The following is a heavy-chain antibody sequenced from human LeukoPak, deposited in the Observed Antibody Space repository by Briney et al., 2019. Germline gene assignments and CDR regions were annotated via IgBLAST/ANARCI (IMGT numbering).Heavy chain of an antibody. Sequence: SETLSLTCTVSGGSISSSSYYWGWIRQPPGKGLEWIGSIYYSGSTYYNPSLKSRVTISVDTSKNQFSLKLSSVTAADTAVYYCASRGYSGSPYFDYWGQGTLVTVSS. CDR3: ASRGYSGSPYFDY. CDR2: IYYSGST. V-gene: IGHV4-39*07. J-gene: IGHJ4*02. D-gene: IGHD5-12*01. CDR1: GGSISSSSYY.